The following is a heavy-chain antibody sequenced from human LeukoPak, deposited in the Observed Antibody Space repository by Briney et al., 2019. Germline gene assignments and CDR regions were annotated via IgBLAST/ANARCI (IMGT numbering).Heavy chain of an antibody. Sequence: SETLSLTCTVSGGSISSSYYYWGWIRQPPGKGLEWIGSVYYSGSTYYNPSLKSRVTISVDTSKNQFSLKLRSVTAADTAVYCCARHFGTWGQGTLVTVSS. CDR3: ARHFGT. J-gene: IGHJ4*02. D-gene: IGHD3/OR15-3a*01. CDR1: GGSISSSYYY. CDR2: VYYSGST. V-gene: IGHV4-39*01.